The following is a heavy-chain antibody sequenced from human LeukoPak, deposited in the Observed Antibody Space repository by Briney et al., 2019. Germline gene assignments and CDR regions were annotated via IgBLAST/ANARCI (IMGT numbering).Heavy chain of an antibody. D-gene: IGHD1-26*01. Sequence: SETLSLTCTVSGGSISTSNYYWGWIRQPPGKGLEWIGNIFCGSTYYSPSLKSRVTISVDTSKNQFSLKLSSVTAADTAVYYCARDLRRRWSWELRPLDYWGQGTLVTVSS. CDR1: GGSISTSNYY. J-gene: IGHJ4*02. CDR2: IFCGST. CDR3: ARDLRRRWSWELRPLDY. V-gene: IGHV4-39*07.